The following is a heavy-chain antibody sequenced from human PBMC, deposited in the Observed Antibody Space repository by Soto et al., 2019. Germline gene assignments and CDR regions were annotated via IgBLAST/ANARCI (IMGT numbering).Heavy chain of an antibody. CDR1: GFTLSNYA. D-gene: IGHD2-2*01. CDR3: ARERCGTECCYRCYC. CDR2: ISGSGGTT. Sequence: EVQLLEAGGGLVQPGGSLRLSCAASGFTLSNYAMTWVRQAPGKGLEWVSGISGSGGTTYYADSVKGRFTISRDNSKNTLYLQRNSLSAGDTAVYYCARERCGTECCYRCYCWGQGSLVTVSS. V-gene: IGHV3-23*01. J-gene: IGHJ4*02.